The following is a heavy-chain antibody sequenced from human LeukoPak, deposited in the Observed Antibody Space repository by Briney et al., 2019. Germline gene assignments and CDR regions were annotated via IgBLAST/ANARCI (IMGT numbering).Heavy chain of an antibody. Sequence: KPSETLSLTCTVSGGSISSGGYYWSWIRQHPGKGLEWIGYIYYSGSTYYNPSLKSRVTISVDTSKNQFSLKLSSVTAADTAVYYCARRGYSGYDGEGDFDYWGQGTLVTVSS. CDR1: GGSISSGGYY. CDR3: ARRGYSGYDGEGDFDY. CDR2: IYYSGST. D-gene: IGHD5-12*01. J-gene: IGHJ4*02. V-gene: IGHV4-31*03.